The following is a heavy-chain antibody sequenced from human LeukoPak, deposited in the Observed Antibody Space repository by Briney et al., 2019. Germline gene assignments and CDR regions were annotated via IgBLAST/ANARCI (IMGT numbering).Heavy chain of an antibody. Sequence: ASVKVSCKASGGTFSSYAIAWVRQAPGQGLEWMGEIIPIFGTPNYAQKFQGRVTITADDSTNTAYMELSSLRSEDTAVYYCARDHGVAVVAANWFDPWGQGTLVTVSS. CDR1: GGTFSSYA. CDR2: IIPIFGTP. J-gene: IGHJ5*02. D-gene: IGHD2-15*01. V-gene: IGHV1-69*13. CDR3: ARDHGVAVVAANWFDP.